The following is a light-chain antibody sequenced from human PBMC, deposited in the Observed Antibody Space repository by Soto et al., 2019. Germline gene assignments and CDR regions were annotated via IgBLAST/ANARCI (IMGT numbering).Light chain of an antibody. V-gene: IGLV2-8*01. CDR2: EVS. CDR3: SSYAGSNNLV. J-gene: IGLJ2*01. CDR1: SSDVGGYNY. Sequence: VLTQPPSASGSPGQSVTISCTGTSSDVGGYNYVSWYQQHPGKAPKLMIYEVSKRPSGVPDRFSGSKSGNTASLTVSGLQAEDEADYYCSSYAGSNNLVFGGGTKLTVL.